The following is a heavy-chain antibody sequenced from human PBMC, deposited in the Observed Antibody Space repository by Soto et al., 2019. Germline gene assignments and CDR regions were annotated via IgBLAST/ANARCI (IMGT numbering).Heavy chain of an antibody. CDR2: IGTAGDP. Sequence: GGSLRLSCAASGFTFSSYDMHWVRQATGKGLEWVSAIGTAGDPYYPGSVKGRFTISRENAKNSLYLQMNSLRAGDTAVYYCARGTGYLNWGSVWYFDLWGRGTLVTVSS. J-gene: IGHJ2*01. V-gene: IGHV3-13*05. D-gene: IGHD7-27*01. CDR3: ARGTGYLNWGSVWYFDL. CDR1: GFTFSSYD.